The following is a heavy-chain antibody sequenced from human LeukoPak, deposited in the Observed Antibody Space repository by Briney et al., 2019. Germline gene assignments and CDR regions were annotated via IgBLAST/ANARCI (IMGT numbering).Heavy chain of an antibody. D-gene: IGHD2-8*01. Sequence: GGSLRLSCAASGFTFSSYSMNWVRQAPGKGLEWVSSISSSSSYIYYADSVKGRFTISRDNAKNSLYLQMNSLRAEDTAVYYCARAIPGYCTNGVCRYYFDYRGQGTLVTVSS. J-gene: IGHJ4*02. CDR1: GFTFSSYS. V-gene: IGHV3-21*01. CDR3: ARAIPGYCTNGVCRYYFDY. CDR2: ISSSSSYI.